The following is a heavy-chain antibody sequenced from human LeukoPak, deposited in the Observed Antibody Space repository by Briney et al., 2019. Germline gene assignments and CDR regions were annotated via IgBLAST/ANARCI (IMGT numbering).Heavy chain of an antibody. CDR2: ISYDGRNK. V-gene: IGHV3-30*03. D-gene: IGHD3-22*01. Sequence: AGGSLRLSCAASGLTFSSYGMHGVRQAPGKGLEGVAVISYDGRNKYYADSVKGRFTISRDNSKNTLYLQMNSLRAEDTAVYYCARDPRYHYDSSGYLDYWGQGTLVTVSS. CDR3: ARDPRYHYDSSGYLDY. J-gene: IGHJ4*02. CDR1: GLTFSSYG.